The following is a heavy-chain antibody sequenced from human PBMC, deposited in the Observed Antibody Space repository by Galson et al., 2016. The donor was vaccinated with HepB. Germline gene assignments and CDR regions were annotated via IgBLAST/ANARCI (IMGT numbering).Heavy chain of an antibody. CDR2: INWNGGSV. J-gene: IGHJ1*01. CDR1: GFTFEDFA. Sequence: SLRLSCAASGFTFEDFAMHWVRQAPGKGLEWVSSINWNGGSVAYAGSVKGRFIISRDNAKNTLSLQMAGLRPEDTAFYYCAKDITIAVASSAYFHVWGLGTLVTVSS. CDR3: AKDITIAVASSAYFHV. V-gene: IGHV3-9*01. D-gene: IGHD6-19*01.